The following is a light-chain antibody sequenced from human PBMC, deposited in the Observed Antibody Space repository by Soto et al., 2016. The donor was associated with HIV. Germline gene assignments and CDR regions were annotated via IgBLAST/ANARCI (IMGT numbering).Light chain of an antibody. V-gene: IGKV1-5*03. CDR1: QTISTW. Sequence: DIQMTQSPSTLSASVGDRVTITCRASQTISTWLAWYQQKPGKAPKLLIYKASTLETGVPSRFSGSASGTEFTLTISSLQPDDLQLITDQQYYTLIRFGLGTKVDIK. J-gene: IGKJ3*01. CDR2: KAS. CDR3: QQYYTLIR.